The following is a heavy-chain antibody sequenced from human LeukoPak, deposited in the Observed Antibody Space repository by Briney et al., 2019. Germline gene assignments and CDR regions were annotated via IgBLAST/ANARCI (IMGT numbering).Heavy chain of an antibody. V-gene: IGHV3-23*01. D-gene: IGHD3-10*01. CDR1: GFTFSSYA. CDR3: AKRGSGSYYYASFDY. J-gene: IGHJ4*02. CDR2: ISGSGGST. Sequence: GGSLRLSCAASGFTFSSYAMSWVRQAPGKGLGWVSAISGSGGSTYYADSVKGRFTISRDNSKNTLYLQMNSLRAEDTAVYYCAKRGSGSYYYASFDYWGQGTLVTVSS.